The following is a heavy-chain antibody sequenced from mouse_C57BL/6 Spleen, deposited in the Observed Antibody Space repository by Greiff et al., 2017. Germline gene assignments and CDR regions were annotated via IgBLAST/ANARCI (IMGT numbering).Heavy chain of an antibody. Sequence: EVKLEESGGGLVKPGGSLKLSCAASGFTFSDYGMHWVRQAPEKGLEWVAYISSGISTIYYADTVKGRFTISRDNAKNTLFLQMTSLRSEDTAMYYCARTYGSSYLYYYAMDYWGQGTSVTVSS. J-gene: IGHJ4*01. CDR1: GFTFSDYG. D-gene: IGHD1-1*01. CDR3: ARTYGSSYLYYYAMDY. CDR2: ISSGISTI. V-gene: IGHV5-17*01.